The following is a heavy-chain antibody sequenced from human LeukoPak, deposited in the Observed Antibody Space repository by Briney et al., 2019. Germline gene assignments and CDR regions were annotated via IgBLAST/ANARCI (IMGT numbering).Heavy chain of an antibody. J-gene: IGHJ4*02. CDR2: ISNDGSKI. V-gene: IGHV3-30-3*01. D-gene: IGHD2-21*01. CDR1: GFTFSTYT. Sequence: PGGSLRLSCAASGFTFSTYTMHWVRQAPGKGLDWVAFISNDGSKIYYADSVRGRFTISRDNAKNSLYLQMNSLRAEDTALYYCARALGGDYDYWGQGTLVTVSS. CDR3: ARALGGDYDY.